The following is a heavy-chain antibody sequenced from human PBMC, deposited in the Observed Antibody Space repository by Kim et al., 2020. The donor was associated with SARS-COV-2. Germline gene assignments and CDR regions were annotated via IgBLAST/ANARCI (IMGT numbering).Heavy chain of an antibody. CDR2: IYYSGST. J-gene: IGHJ6*02. V-gene: IGHV4-59*01. Sequence: SETLSLTCTVSGGSISSYYWSWIRQPPGKGLEWIGYIYYSGSTNYNPSLKSRVTISVDTSKNQFSLKLSSVTAADTAVYYCARTGLGYSSNKEDYYGMDVWGQGTTVTVSS. CDR1: GGSISSYY. D-gene: IGHD6-13*01. CDR3: ARTGLGYSSNKEDYYGMDV.